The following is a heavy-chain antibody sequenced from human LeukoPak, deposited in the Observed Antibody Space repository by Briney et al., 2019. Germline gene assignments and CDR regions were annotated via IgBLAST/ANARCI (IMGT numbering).Heavy chain of an antibody. V-gene: IGHV3-7*03. Sequence: GGSLRLSCAASGFTFSSYAMSWVRQAPGKGLEWVANIKQDGSEKYYVDSVKGRFTISRDNAKNSLYLQMNSLRAEDTAVYYCARVEGLGATTGLPYYFDYWGQGTLVTVSS. CDR2: IKQDGSEK. J-gene: IGHJ4*02. CDR3: ARVEGLGATTGLPYYFDY. CDR1: GFTFSSYA. D-gene: IGHD1-26*01.